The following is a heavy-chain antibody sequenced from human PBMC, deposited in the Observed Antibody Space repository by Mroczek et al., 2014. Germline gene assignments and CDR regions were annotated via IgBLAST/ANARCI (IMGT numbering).Heavy chain of an antibody. CDR1: GFTFSSYG. Sequence: QVQLQESGGGVVQPGRSLRLSCAASGFTFSSYGMHWVRQAPGKGLEWVAVIWYDGSNKYYADSVKGRFTISRDNSKNTLYLQMNSLRAEDTAVYYCARRRVATITPDAFDIWGQGTMVTVSS. CDR2: IWYDGSNK. D-gene: IGHD5-12*01. CDR3: ARRRVATITPDAFDI. V-gene: IGHV3-33*01. J-gene: IGHJ3*02.